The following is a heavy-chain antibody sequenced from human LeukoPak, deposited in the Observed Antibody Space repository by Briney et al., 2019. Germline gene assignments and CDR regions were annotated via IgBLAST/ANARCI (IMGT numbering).Heavy chain of an antibody. D-gene: IGHD3-22*01. CDR2: TFSGGIT. CDR3: ARGDSSGYDRFDY. V-gene: IGHV3-53*01. CDR1: GFNVCSIY. J-gene: IGHJ4*02. Sequence: GGSLRLSCSASGFNVCSIYMRWGAPGPGKGLEWGSVTFSGGITYYAESVKGRITIYRDKSKNTLYLQMNSLRAEDTAVYYCARGDSSGYDRFDYWGQGTLVTVSS.